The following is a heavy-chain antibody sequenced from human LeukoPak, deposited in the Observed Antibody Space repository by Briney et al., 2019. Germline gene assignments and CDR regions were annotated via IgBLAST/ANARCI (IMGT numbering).Heavy chain of an antibody. Sequence: TGGSQRLSCAASGFTFSGSAMHWVRQASGKGLEWVGRIRSKADSYATAYAASVKGRFTISRDDSKNTAYLQMNSLETEDTAVYYCTRIPYCTSTSCPLDYWGQGTLVTVSS. CDR1: GFTFSGSA. V-gene: IGHV3-73*01. D-gene: IGHD2-2*01. CDR3: TRIPYCTSTSCPLDY. CDR2: IRSKADSYAT. J-gene: IGHJ4*02.